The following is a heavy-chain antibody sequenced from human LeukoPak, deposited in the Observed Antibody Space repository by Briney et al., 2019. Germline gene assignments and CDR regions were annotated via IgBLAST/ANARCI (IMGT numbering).Heavy chain of an antibody. J-gene: IGHJ4*02. V-gene: IGHV3-33*01. CDR1: GFTFSSYG. CDR2: IWYDGSNK. Sequence: GGSLRLSCAASGFTFSSYGMHWVRQAPGKGLEWVAVIWYDGSNKYYADSVKGRFTISRDNSKNTLYLQMNSLRAEDTAVYYCARKYDSSGYYYYFDYWGQGTLVTVSS. CDR3: ARKYDSSGYYYYFDY. D-gene: IGHD3-22*01.